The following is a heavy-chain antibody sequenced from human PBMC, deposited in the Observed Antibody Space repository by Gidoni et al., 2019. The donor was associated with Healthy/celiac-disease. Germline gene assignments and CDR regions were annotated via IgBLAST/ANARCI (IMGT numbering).Heavy chain of an antibody. CDR1: GGTFSSYA. CDR2: IIPILGIA. V-gene: IGHV1-69*04. J-gene: IGHJ5*02. CDR3: ARDPIVVPAATPAAWFDP. Sequence: QVQLVQSGAEVKKPGSSVKVSCKASGGTFSSYASSWVRQAPGQGLEWMGRIIPILGIANYAQKFQGRVTITADKSTSTAYMELSSLRSEDTAVYYCARDPIVVPAATPAAWFDPWGQGTLVTVSS. D-gene: IGHD2-2*01.